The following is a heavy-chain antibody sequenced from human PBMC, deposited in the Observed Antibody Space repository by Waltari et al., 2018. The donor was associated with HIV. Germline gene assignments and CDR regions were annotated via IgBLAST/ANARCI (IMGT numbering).Heavy chain of an antibody. D-gene: IGHD3-22*01. CDR3: ARPNNYYDSSGYYFPFDY. V-gene: IGHV1-69*04. CDR1: GGTFSSYA. Sequence: QVQLVQSGAEVKKPGSSVKVSCKASGGTFSSYAISWVRQAPGQGIEWMGRIIPILGIANYAQKFQGRVTITADKSTSTAYMELSSLRSEDTAVYYCARPNNYYDSSGYYFPFDYWGQGTLVTVSS. J-gene: IGHJ4*02. CDR2: IIPILGIA.